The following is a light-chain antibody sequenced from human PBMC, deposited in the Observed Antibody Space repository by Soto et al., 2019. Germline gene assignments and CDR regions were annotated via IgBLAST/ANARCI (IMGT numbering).Light chain of an antibody. CDR3: QQLNSYPLT. CDR2: AAS. J-gene: IGKJ4*01. Sequence: DIQLTQSPSFLSASVGDRVTITCRASRGFSSYVAWYQQRPGKPPKLLISAASTLQSGVPSRFSGSGSGTDFTLTISSLQPEDFATYYCQQLNSYPLTFGGGTKVDI. CDR1: RGFSSY. V-gene: IGKV1-9*01.